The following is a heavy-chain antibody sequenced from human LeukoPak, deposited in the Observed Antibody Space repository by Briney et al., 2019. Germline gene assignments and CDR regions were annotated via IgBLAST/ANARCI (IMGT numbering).Heavy chain of an antibody. V-gene: IGHV3-21*01. CDR2: ISSSGSYI. CDR1: GFTVSSNY. J-gene: IGHJ4*02. Sequence: PGGSLRLSCAASGFTVSSNYMSWVRQAPGKGLEWVASISSSGSYINYADSVKGRFTISRDNAKNSLYLQMNSLRAEDTAVYYCARGTTTGYRTSWFDYWGQGTLVTVSS. D-gene: IGHD6-13*01. CDR3: ARGTTTGYRTSWFDY.